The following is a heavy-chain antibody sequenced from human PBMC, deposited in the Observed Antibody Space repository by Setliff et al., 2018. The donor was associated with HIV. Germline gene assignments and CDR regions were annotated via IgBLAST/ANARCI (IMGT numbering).Heavy chain of an antibody. Sequence: PGGSLRLSCTASGFTLSSYAMHWVRQAPGKGLEWVSLISNDGRIQDYAGSVKGRFTISRDNSWNTVYLQMNSLRIEDTAIYYCARAYDILIVNAFDVWGPGTMVTVSS. V-gene: IGHV3-30*04. J-gene: IGHJ3*01. CDR1: GFTLSSYA. CDR2: ISNDGRIQ. D-gene: IGHD3-9*01. CDR3: ARAYDILIVNAFDV.